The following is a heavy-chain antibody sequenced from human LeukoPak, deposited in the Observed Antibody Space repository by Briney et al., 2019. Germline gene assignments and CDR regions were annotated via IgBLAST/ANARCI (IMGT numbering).Heavy chain of an antibody. CDR2: ISGSGGST. CDR1: GFTFSSYA. D-gene: IGHD3-3*01. V-gene: IGHV3-23*01. J-gene: IGHJ4*02. Sequence: GGSLRLSCAASGFTFSSYAMSWVRQAPGKGLEWVSAISGSGGSTYYADSVKGRFTISRDNSKNTLYLQMNSLRAEDTAAYYCAKNFPYYDFWSGQQVTLYDYWGQGTLVTVSS. CDR3: AKNFPYYDFWSGQQVTLYDY.